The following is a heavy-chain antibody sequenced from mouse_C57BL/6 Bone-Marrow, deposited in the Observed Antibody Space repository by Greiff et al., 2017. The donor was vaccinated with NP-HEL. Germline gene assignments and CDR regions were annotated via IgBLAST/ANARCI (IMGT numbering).Heavy chain of an antibody. CDR1: GYAFSSYW. V-gene: IGHV1-80*01. D-gene: IGHD2-4*01. CDR2: IYPGDGDT. J-gene: IGHJ1*03. CDR3: ARKGDYDAWYFDV. Sequence: VQLQQSGAELVKPGASVKISCKASGYAFSSYWMNWVKQRPGKGLEWIGQIYPGDGDTNYNQKFKGKSTLTVDKSSSTAYMQLSSLTSEDSAVYYCARKGDYDAWYFDVWGTGTTVTVSS.